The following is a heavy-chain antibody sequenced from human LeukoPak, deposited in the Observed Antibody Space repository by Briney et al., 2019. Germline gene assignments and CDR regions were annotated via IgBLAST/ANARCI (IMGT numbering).Heavy chain of an antibody. CDR1: GFTFSSYA. D-gene: IGHD6-19*01. CDR2: ISGSGGST. Sequence: AGSLRLSCAASGFTFSSYAMSWVRQAPGKGLEWVSAISGSGGSTYYADSVKGRFTISRDNSKNTLYLQMNSLRAEDTAVYYCANLGAVAGQRYFDYWGQGTLVTVSS. V-gene: IGHV3-23*01. J-gene: IGHJ4*02. CDR3: ANLGAVAGQRYFDY.